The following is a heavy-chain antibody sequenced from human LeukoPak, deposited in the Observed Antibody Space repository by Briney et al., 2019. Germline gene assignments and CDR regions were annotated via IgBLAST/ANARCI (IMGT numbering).Heavy chain of an antibody. CDR3: ARERGYSYGSPDY. CDR2: IYYSGST. J-gene: IGHJ4*02. V-gene: IGHV4-31*03. Sequence: TLSLTCTVSGGSISSGGYYWRWIRQHPGKGLEWIGYIYYSGSTYYNPSLKSRVTISVDTSKNQFSLKLSSVTAADTAVYYCARERGYSYGSPDYWGQGTLVTVSS. D-gene: IGHD5-18*01. CDR1: GGSISSGGYY.